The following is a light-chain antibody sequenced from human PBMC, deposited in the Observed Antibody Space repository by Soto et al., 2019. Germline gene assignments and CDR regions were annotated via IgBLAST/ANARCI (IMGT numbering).Light chain of an antibody. Sequence: DIVLTQTPLSSAVTLGQPASIACRSRQSLLHSDGSTYLSWLHQRPGQPPRLLIYKISNRLSGVPDRFSGSGAGTDFTLKISRVEAEDVGVYYCMQATQFPPYTFGQGTKLEIE. CDR1: QSLLHSDGSTY. V-gene: IGKV2-24*01. J-gene: IGKJ2*01. CDR3: MQATQFPPYT. CDR2: KIS.